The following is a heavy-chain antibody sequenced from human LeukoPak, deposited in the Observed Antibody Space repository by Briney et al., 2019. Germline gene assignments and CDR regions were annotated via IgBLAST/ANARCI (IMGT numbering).Heavy chain of an antibody. D-gene: IGHD5-24*01. CDR1: GGCISSSS. CDR3: ARDRAGYNFDFDY. V-gene: IGHV3-21*01. CDR2: ISSSSSYI. J-gene: IGHJ4*02. Sequence: PSETLSLTCTVSGGCISSSSYYWGWIRQPPGKGLEWVSSISSSSSYIYYADSVKGRFTISRDNAKNSLYLQMNSLRAEDTAVYYCARDRAGYNFDFDYWGQGTLVTVSS.